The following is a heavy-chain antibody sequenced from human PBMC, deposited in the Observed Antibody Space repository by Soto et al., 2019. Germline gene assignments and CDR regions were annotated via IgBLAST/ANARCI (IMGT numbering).Heavy chain of an antibody. CDR2: ISYDGSNK. Sequence: PGGSLRLCCAASGFTFSSYGMHWVRQAPGKGLEWVAVISYDGSNKYYADSVKGRFTISRDNSKNTLYLQMNSLRAEDTAVYYCAKARGSYGFGYYYGMDVWGHGTTVTVSS. CDR1: GFTFSSYG. D-gene: IGHD5-18*01. CDR3: AKARGSYGFGYYYGMDV. J-gene: IGHJ6*02. V-gene: IGHV3-30*18.